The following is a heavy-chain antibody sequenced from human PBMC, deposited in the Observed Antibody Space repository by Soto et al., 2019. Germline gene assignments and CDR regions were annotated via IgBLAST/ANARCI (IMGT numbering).Heavy chain of an antibody. CDR3: AKPRRIVGATDYFDY. CDR1: GFTFSSYG. J-gene: IGHJ4*02. CDR2: ISYDGSNK. D-gene: IGHD1-26*01. V-gene: IGHV3-30*18. Sequence: QVQLVESGGGVVQPGRSLRLSCAASGFTFSSYGMHWVRQAPGKGLEWVAVISYDGSNKYYADSVKGRFTISRDNSKNTLNLQMNSLRAEDTAVYYCAKPRRIVGATDYFDYWGQGTLVTVSS.